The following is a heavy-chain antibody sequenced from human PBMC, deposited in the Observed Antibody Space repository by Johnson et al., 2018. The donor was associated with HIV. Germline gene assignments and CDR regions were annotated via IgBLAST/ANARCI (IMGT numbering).Heavy chain of an antibody. J-gene: IGHJ3*02. V-gene: IGHV3-66*01. CDR2: IYSRDTT. D-gene: IGHD3-22*01. CDR3: ASRPGLYYYDSSGFDAFDI. CDR1: GFTVSSNY. Sequence: MLLVESGGGLVKPGGSLRLSCAASGFTVSSNYMSWVRQAPGKGLEWVSVIYSRDTTYYADSVKGRFTISRDNSKNTLYLQMNSLRAEDTALYYCASRPGLYYYDSSGFDAFDIWGQGTMVTVSS.